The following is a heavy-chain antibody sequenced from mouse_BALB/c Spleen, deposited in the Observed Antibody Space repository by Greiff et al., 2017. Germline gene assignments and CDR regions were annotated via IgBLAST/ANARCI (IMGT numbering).Heavy chain of an antibody. CDR1: GFSFTSYG. CDR2: IWAGGST. J-gene: IGHJ1*01. CDR3: ARNTVVATGRYVDV. Sequence: VQLKESGPGLVAPSQSLSITCTVSGFSFTSYGVHWVRQPPGKGLEWLGVIWAGGSTNYNSALMSRLSISKDNSKSQVFFKMNSLQADDTAIYYCARNTVVATGRYVDVWGAGTTVTVSS. V-gene: IGHV2-9*02. D-gene: IGHD1-1*01.